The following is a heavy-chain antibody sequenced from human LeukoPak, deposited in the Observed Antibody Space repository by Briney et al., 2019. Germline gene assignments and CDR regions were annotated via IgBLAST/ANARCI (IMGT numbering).Heavy chain of an antibody. Sequence: PGGSLTLSCAASGLPFSSYAMHWVRQAPGKGLEYVSAISRNGGSTYYANSVKGRCTISRDNSKTTLYLQMGSLRAEDMAVYYCARESLIVLRAFDYCGQGTLFTVSS. CDR2: ISRNGGST. V-gene: IGHV3-64*01. J-gene: IGHJ4*02. CDR1: GLPFSSYA. D-gene: IGHD2-8*01. CDR3: ARESLIVLRAFDY.